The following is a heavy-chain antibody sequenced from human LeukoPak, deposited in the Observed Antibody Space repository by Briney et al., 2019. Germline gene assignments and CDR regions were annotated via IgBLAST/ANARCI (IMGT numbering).Heavy chain of an antibody. J-gene: IGHJ4*02. CDR2: INWNGGST. V-gene: IGHV3-20*04. CDR3: AREVGAAPNNGY. D-gene: IGHD6-13*01. CDR1: GFTFDDYG. Sequence: PGGSLRLSCAASGFTFDDYGMSWVRQAPGKGLEWVSSINWNGGSTGYADSAKGRFTISRDNAKNSLYLQMNSLRAEDTAVYYCAREVGAAPNNGYWGQGTLVTVSS.